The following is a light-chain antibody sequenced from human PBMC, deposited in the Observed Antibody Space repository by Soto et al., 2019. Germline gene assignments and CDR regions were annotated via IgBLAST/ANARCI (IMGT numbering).Light chain of an antibody. Sequence: EIVMTQSPATLSVSPGERATLSCRASQSVSSNLAWYQQKPGQAPRLLIYGASTRATAIPARFSGGGSGTEFTLTISSLQSEDFAVYYCQQRGNWPLTFGGGTKVEIK. CDR1: QSVSSN. CDR3: QQRGNWPLT. CDR2: GAS. V-gene: IGKV3-15*01. J-gene: IGKJ4*01.